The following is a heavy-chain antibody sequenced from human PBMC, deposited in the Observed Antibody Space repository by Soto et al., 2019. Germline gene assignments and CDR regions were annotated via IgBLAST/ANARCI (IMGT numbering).Heavy chain of an antibody. CDR2: IYTSGST. CDR3: ASGGVGTTQFDY. CDR1: GVSISRYY. J-gene: IGHJ4*02. V-gene: IGHV4-4*07. D-gene: IGHD1-26*01. Sequence: SETLSLTCTFSGVSISRYYWSWIRQPAGKGLEWIGRIYTSGSTNYNPSLKSRVTMSVDTSKNQFSLKLSSVTAADTAIYYCASGGVGTTQFDYWGQGTLVTVSS.